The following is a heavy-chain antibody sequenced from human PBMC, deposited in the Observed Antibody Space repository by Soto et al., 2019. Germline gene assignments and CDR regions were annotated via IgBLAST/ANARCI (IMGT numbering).Heavy chain of an antibody. D-gene: IGHD6-19*01. CDR3: ARVPWQWLGGYAFDI. V-gene: IGHV4-59*01. CDR1: GVSINSYY. Sequence: PSETLSLTCAVSGVSINSYYWSWIRQPPGKGLEWIGYIYYSGSTNYNPSLKSRATISVDTSKNQFSLKLSSVTAADTAVYYCARVPWQWLGGYAFDIWGQGTMVTVSS. J-gene: IGHJ3*02. CDR2: IYYSGST.